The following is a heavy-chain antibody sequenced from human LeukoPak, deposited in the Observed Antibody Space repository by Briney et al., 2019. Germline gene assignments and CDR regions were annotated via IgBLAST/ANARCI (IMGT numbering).Heavy chain of an antibody. Sequence: SETLSLTCAVYGGSFSGYYWSWIRQPPGKGLEWIGEINHSGSTNYNPSLKSRVTISVDTSKNQFSLKLSSVTAADTAVYYCARATRTYYYDSSGYYHYWGQGTLVTVSS. J-gene: IGHJ4*02. CDR2: INHSGST. V-gene: IGHV4-34*01. CDR1: GGSFSGYY. CDR3: ARATRTYYYDSSGYYHY. D-gene: IGHD3-22*01.